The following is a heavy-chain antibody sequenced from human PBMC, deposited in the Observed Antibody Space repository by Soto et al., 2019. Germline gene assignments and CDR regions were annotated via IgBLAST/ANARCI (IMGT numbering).Heavy chain of an antibody. D-gene: IGHD6-19*01. J-gene: IGHJ5*02. CDR1: GYSISSGYY. Sequence: PSETLSLTCAVSGYSISSGYYWGWIRQPPGKGLEWIGSIYHSGSTYYNPSLKSRVTISVDTSKNQFSLKLSSVTAADTAVYYCARATIAVAGTGWFDPWGQGTLVTVSS. V-gene: IGHV4-38-2*01. CDR2: IYHSGST. CDR3: ARATIAVAGTGWFDP.